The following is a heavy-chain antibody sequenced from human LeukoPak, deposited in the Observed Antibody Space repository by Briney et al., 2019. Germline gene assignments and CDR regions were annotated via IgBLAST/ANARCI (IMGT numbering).Heavy chain of an antibody. CDR2: ISSSGSTI. J-gene: IGHJ4*02. Sequence: GGSLRLSCAASGFTFSDYYMSWLRQVPGKGLEWVSYISSSGSTIYYADSVKGRFTISRDNAKNSLYLQMSSLRAEDTAVYYCAKHKNYYGSGNYDDYWGQGTLVTVSS. D-gene: IGHD3-10*01. V-gene: IGHV3-11*01. CDR1: GFTFSDYY. CDR3: AKHKNYYGSGNYDDY.